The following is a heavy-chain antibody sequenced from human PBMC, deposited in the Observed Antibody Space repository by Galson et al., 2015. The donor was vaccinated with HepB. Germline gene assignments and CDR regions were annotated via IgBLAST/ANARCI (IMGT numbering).Heavy chain of an antibody. CDR1: GFTFSSYA. CDR2: ISGSGGST. Sequence: SLRLSCAASGFTFSSYAMSWVRQAPGKGLEWVSAISGSGGSTYYADSVKGRFTISRDNSKNTLYLQMNSLRAEDTAVYYCAKGERGELLWFGELSLFFAFDIWGQGTMVTVSS. CDR3: AKGERGELLWFGELSLFFAFDI. D-gene: IGHD3-10*01. J-gene: IGHJ3*02. V-gene: IGHV3-23*01.